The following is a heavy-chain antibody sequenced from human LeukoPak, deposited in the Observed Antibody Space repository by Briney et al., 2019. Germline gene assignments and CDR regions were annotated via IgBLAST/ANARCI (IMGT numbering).Heavy chain of an antibody. CDR3: AGTKAIGVNWFDP. V-gene: IGHV1-69*04. J-gene: IGHJ5*02. CDR2: IIPILGIA. CDR1: GGTFSSYA. Sequence: ASVKVSCKASGGTFSSYALSWVRQAPGQGLEWMGRIIPILGIANYAQKFQGRVTITADKSTSTAYMELSSLRSEDTAVYYCAGTKAIGVNWFDPWGQGTLVTVSS. D-gene: IGHD2-8*01.